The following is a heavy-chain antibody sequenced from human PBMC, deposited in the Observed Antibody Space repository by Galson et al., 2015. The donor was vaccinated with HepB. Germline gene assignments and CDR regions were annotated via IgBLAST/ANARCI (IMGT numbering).Heavy chain of an antibody. CDR3: AREAAAEPYYYYYGMDV. Sequence: SLRLSCAASGFTFSSYSMNWVRQAPGKGLEWVSYISSSSSTIYYADSVKGRFTISRDNAKSSLYLQMNSLRAEDTAVYYCAREAAAEPYYYYYGMDVWGQGTTVTVSS. V-gene: IGHV3-48*01. CDR1: GFTFSSYS. CDR2: ISSSSSTI. D-gene: IGHD6-13*01. J-gene: IGHJ6*02.